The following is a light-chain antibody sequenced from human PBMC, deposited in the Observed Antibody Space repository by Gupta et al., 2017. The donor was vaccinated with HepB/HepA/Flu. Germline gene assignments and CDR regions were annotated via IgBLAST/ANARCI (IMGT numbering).Light chain of an antibody. CDR3: QQRSNWPPGPYT. Sequence: EIVLTQSPATLSLSPGERATLSCRASQSVSSYLAWYQQKPGQAPRLLIYDASNRATGIPARFSGSGSGTDFTRTSSRLEPEDFAVYYCQQRSNWPPGPYTFGQGTKLEIK. V-gene: IGKV3-11*01. J-gene: IGKJ2*01. CDR1: QSVSSY. CDR2: DAS.